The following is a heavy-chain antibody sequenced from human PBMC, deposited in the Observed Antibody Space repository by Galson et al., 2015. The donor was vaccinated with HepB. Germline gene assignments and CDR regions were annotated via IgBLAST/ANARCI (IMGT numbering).Heavy chain of an antibody. CDR3: ARVSGVRKYYYYGMDV. D-gene: IGHD3-10*01. CDR1: GGSISSSNW. V-gene: IGHV4-4*02. J-gene: IGHJ6*02. Sequence: SETLSLTCAVSGGSISSSNWWSWVRQPPGEGLEWIGEIYHSGSTNCNPSLKSRVTISVDKSKNQFSLKLSSVTAADTAVYYCARVSGVRKYYYYGMDVWGQGTTVTVSS. CDR2: IYHSGST.